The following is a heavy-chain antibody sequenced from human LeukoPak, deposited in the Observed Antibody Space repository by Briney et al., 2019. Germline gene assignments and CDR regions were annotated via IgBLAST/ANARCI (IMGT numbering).Heavy chain of an antibody. Sequence: PGRSLRLSCAASGFTFNNAWMTWVRQVPGKGLEWVGHIRRRPSGGTADYGAPVKDRFTISREDQKNTVYLQMSSLRTEDTAVYYCCKALPFAGGGVLFYWGHGTLVTVSS. J-gene: IGHJ4*01. D-gene: IGHD3-16*01. CDR2: IRRRPSGGTA. CDR3: CKALPFAGGGVLFY. V-gene: IGHV3-15*01. CDR1: GFTFNNAW.